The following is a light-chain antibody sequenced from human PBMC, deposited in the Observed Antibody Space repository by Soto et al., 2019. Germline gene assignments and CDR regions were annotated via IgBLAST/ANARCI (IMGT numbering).Light chain of an antibody. V-gene: IGKV1-5*03. CDR3: QQYDSYPLT. J-gene: IGKJ4*01. Sequence: DIQMTQSPSTLSASVGDRVTITCRASQSISYWLAWYQRKPGKAPTLLIYKASTLNSGVPSRFSGSGSGTEFTLTIGSLQPDDFATYYCQQYDSYPLTVGGGSKLEVK. CDR1: QSISYW. CDR2: KAS.